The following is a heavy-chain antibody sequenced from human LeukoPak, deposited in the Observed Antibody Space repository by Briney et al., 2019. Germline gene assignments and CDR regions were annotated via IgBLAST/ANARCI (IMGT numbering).Heavy chain of an antibody. V-gene: IGHV3-30*04. CDR3: ARDYRPYYDSSGYYPY. D-gene: IGHD3-22*01. Sequence: GGSLRLSCAASGFTFSSYAMHWVRQAPGKGLEWVAVISYDGSNKYYADSVKGRSTISRDNSKNTLYLQMNSLRAEDTAVYYCARDYRPYYDSSGYYPYWGQGTLVTVSS. CDR1: GFTFSSYA. CDR2: ISYDGSNK. J-gene: IGHJ4*02.